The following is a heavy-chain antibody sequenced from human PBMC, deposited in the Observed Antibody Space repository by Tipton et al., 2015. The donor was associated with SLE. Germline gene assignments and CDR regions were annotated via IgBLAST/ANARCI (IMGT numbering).Heavy chain of an antibody. V-gene: IGHV3-30*04. CDR1: GFTFSSYA. CDR3: ARYGYYGSGRKNEWFDP. CDR2: ISYDGSNK. D-gene: IGHD3-10*01. Sequence: SLRLSCAASGFTFSSYAMHWVRQAPGKGLEWVAVISYDGSNKYYADSVKGRFTISRDNSKNTLYLQMNSLRADDTAVYYCARYGYYGSGRKNEWFDPWGQAPLVTVSS. J-gene: IGHJ5*02.